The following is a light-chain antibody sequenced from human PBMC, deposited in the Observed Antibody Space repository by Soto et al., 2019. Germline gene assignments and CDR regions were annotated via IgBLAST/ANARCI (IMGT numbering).Light chain of an antibody. V-gene: IGKV1-5*03. CDR1: QSISSW. Sequence: DIQMTQSPSTLSASVGDRVTVTCRASQSISSWLAWYQQKPGKAPKLLIYKASSLESGVPSRFSGRGSGTEFTLTLTSLQPDDFATYYCQQYNSYPITFGQGTRLEIK. J-gene: IGKJ5*01. CDR3: QQYNSYPIT. CDR2: KAS.